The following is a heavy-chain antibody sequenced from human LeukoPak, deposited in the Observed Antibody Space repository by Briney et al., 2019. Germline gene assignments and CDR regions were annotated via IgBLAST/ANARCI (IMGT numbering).Heavy chain of an antibody. CDR1: GGSFCGYY. V-gene: IGHV4-34*01. J-gene: IGHJ4*02. Sequence: SETLSLTCAVYGGSFCGYYWSWIRQPPGKGLEWIGEINHSGSTNYNPSLKSRVTISVDTSKNQFSLKLSSVTAADTAVYYCARGALVDYWGQGTLVTVSS. CDR2: INHSGST. CDR3: ARGALVDY.